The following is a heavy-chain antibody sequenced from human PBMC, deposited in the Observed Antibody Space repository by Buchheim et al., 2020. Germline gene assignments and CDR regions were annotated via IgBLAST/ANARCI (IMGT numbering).Heavy chain of an antibody. CDR2: IYHSGST. J-gene: IGHJ4*02. V-gene: IGHV4-4*02. D-gene: IGHD3-10*01. CDR1: GGSISSSNW. Sequence: QVQLQESGPGLVKPSGTLSLTCAVSGGSISSSNWWSWVRQPPGKGLEWIGEIYHSGSTNYKLSLKSRVTISVDKSKNQFSLKLSSVTAADTAVYYCARQLMVRGVIRPPFYHPEYYFDYWGQGTL. CDR3: ARQLMVRGVIRPPFYHPEYYFDY.